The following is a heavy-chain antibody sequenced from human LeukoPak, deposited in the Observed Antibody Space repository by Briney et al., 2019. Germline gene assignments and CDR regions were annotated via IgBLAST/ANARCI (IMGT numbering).Heavy chain of an antibody. CDR1: GFTFSSYA. D-gene: IGHD5-18*01. J-gene: IGHJ4*02. V-gene: IGHV3-66*01. CDR3: AKLYNYGYIN. Sequence: GGSLRLSCAASGFTFSSYAMSWVRQAPGKELEWVSVIYSGGSTYYADSVRGRFTISRDNSKNTLYLQMDGLRTEDTAVYFCAKLYNYGYINWGQGTLVTVSS. CDR2: IYSGGST.